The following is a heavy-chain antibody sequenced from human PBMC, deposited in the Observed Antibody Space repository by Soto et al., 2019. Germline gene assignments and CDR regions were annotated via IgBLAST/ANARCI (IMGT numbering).Heavy chain of an antibody. D-gene: IGHD3-10*01. CDR1: GYTFTSYG. CDR3: SRLYYYGSGSYYPLDY. Sequence: QVQLVQSGAEVKKPGASVKVSCKASGYTFTSYGISWVRQAPGQGLEWMGWISAYNGNTNYAQKLQGRVTMTTDTYTSTADKELRSLSSDATAVYYCSRLYYYGSGSYYPLDYWGQGTLVTVSS. V-gene: IGHV1-18*04. CDR2: ISAYNGNT. J-gene: IGHJ4*02.